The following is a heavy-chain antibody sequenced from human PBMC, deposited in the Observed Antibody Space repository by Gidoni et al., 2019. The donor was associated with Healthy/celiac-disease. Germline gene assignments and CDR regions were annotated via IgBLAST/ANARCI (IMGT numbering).Heavy chain of an antibody. Sequence: EVQLVESGGGLVQPGGSLRLSCAASEFTFSTYWMSWGRQAPGKGLEWVANIKQDESEKYYADSVRGRFTISRDNAKNSLYLQMNSLRAEDTAVYYCARFGRTYYFAMDVWGQGTTVTVSS. CDR1: EFTFSTYW. CDR2: IKQDESEK. V-gene: IGHV3-7*03. CDR3: ARFGRTYYFAMDV. D-gene: IGHD2-15*01. J-gene: IGHJ6*02.